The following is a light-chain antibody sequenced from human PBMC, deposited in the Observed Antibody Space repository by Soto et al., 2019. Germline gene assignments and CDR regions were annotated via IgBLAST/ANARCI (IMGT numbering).Light chain of an antibody. Sequence: QSALTQPASVSGCPGQSITISCTGTSSDVGAYNYVSWYQQHPDKAPKLMIYEVRNRPSGLSNRFSGSESGNTASLTISGLQAEDEADYYCTSYTSSSSWVFGGGTKLTVL. CDR1: SSDVGAYNY. J-gene: IGLJ3*02. CDR2: EVR. V-gene: IGLV2-14*01. CDR3: TSYTSSSSWV.